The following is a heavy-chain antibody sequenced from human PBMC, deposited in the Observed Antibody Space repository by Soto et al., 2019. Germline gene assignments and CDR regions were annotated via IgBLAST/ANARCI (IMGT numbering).Heavy chain of an antibody. D-gene: IGHD3-22*01. CDR3: AKHPYIAITTARCDP. Sequence: DPGKGLEWVSAISGSGGSTYYADSVKGRFTISRDNSKNTLYLQMNSVRAEDTAVYYCAKHPYIAITTARCDPWGQGTLVTVSS. CDR2: ISGSGGST. V-gene: IGHV3-23*01. J-gene: IGHJ5*02.